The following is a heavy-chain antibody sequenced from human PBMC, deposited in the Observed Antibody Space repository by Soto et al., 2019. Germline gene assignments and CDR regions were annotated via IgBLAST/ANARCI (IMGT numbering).Heavy chain of an antibody. D-gene: IGHD2-2*01. J-gene: IGHJ6*03. CDR1: GFTFSSYS. Sequence: GGSLRLSCAASGFTFSSYSMNWVRQAPGKGLEWVSYISSSSSTIYYADSVKGRFTISRDNAKNSLYLQMNSLRAEDTAVYYCASMTAAMYDYYYMDVWGKGTTVTVSS. V-gene: IGHV3-48*01. CDR3: ASMTAAMYDYYYMDV. CDR2: ISSSSSTI.